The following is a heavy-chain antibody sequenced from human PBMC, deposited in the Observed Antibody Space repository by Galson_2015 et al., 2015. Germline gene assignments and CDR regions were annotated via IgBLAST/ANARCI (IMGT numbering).Heavy chain of an antibody. Sequence: SLRLSCAASGFTFSSYDMHWVRQATGKGLERVSAIGTAGDTYYPGSVKGRFTISRENAKNSLYLQMNSLRAGDTAVYYCARGPYSSSWYYYYYMDVWGKGTTVTVSS. D-gene: IGHD6-13*01. J-gene: IGHJ6*03. V-gene: IGHV3-13*01. CDR1: GFTFSSYD. CDR3: ARGPYSSSWYYYYYMDV. CDR2: IGTAGDT.